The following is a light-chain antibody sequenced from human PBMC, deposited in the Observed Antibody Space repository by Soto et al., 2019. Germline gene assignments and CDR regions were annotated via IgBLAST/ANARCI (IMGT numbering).Light chain of an antibody. V-gene: IGLV2-8*01. J-gene: IGLJ2*01. Sequence: QSVLTQPPSASGSPGQSVTISCTGTSSDVGGYNYVSWYQQHPGKAPKLIIYEVTRRPSGVPDRFSGSKSGNTASLTVSGLQADDEADYYCNSYAGTSNPVLFGGGTKLTVL. CDR2: EVT. CDR1: SSDVGGYNY. CDR3: NSYAGTSNPVL.